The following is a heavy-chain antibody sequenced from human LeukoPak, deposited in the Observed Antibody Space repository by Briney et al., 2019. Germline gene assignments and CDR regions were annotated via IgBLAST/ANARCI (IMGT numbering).Heavy chain of an antibody. Sequence: GGSLRLSCAVSGFTFSSYSMNWVRRAPGKGLEWVSYIGRIVSTRYYADSVKGRFTISRDNGKHSLYLQMNSLRAEDTAVYYCAREGSDFWSGYSKGYFDYWGQGTLVTVSS. CDR3: AREGSDFWSGYSKGYFDY. J-gene: IGHJ4*02. D-gene: IGHD3-3*01. V-gene: IGHV3-48*01. CDR1: GFTFSSYS. CDR2: IGRIVSTR.